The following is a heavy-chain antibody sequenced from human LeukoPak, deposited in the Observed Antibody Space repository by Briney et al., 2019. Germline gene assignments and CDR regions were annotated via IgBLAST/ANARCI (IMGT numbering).Heavy chain of an antibody. CDR2: SYPGDSDT. J-gene: IGHJ5*02. CDR3: AKSSGVTGNWFDP. V-gene: IGHV5-51*01. CDR1: GYSFTSYW. D-gene: IGHD6-19*01. Sequence: GESLKISCKGSGYSFTSYWIGWVRQMPGKGLEWMGISYPGDSDTGYSPSFQGQVTISADKSISTAYLQWSSLKASDTAMYYCAKSSGVTGNWFDPWGQGTLVTVSS.